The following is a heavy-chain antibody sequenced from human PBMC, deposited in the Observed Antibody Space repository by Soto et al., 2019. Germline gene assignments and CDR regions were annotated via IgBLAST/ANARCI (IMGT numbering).Heavy chain of an antibody. CDR3: AKLVKIVVVPAAIDY. CDR1: VFTFSSYA. CDR2: ISGSGGST. Sequence: PGRSLRLCCPASVFTFSSYAMSWFRQAPGKGLEWVSAISGSGGSTYYADSVKGRFTISRDNSKNTLYLQMNSLRAEDTAVYYCAKLVKIVVVPAAIDYWGQGTLVTVSS. D-gene: IGHD2-2*02. J-gene: IGHJ4*02. V-gene: IGHV3-23*01.